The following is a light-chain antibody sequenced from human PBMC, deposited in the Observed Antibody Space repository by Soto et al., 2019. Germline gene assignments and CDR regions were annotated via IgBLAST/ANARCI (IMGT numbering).Light chain of an antibody. J-gene: IGLJ1*01. V-gene: IGLV2-14*01. Sequence: QSALTQPAAVSGSPGQSITISCTGTSSDIGDYNYVSWYQQHPGKAPKLMIYEVTNRPSGVSNRFSGSKSGNTASLTISAVMAEYDDDYYCLSNTSASTYVFGTRTKLTVL. CDR1: SSDIGDYNY. CDR2: EVT. CDR3: LSNTSASTYV.